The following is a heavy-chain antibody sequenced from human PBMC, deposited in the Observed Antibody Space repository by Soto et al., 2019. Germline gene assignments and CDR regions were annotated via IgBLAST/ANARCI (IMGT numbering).Heavy chain of an antibody. CDR2: ISSSSSTI. D-gene: IGHD6-6*01. CDR3: AALEYSSSYYFDY. V-gene: IGHV3-48*01. J-gene: IGHJ4*02. CDR1: GFTFSSYS. Sequence: EVQLVESGGGLVQPGGSLRLSCAASGFTFSSYSMNWVRQAPGKGLEWVSYISSSSSTIYYADSVKGRFTISRDNAKNSLYLQRNSLRAEDTAVYYCAALEYSSSYYFDYWGQGTLVTVSS.